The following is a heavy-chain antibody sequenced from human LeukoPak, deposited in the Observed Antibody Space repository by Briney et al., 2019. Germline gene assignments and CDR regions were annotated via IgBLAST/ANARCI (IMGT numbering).Heavy chain of an antibody. CDR3: ARQDYDSSGYYSLNYFDY. Sequence: SETLSLTCAVSGHSISSGYYWGWIRQPPGKGLEWIGSIYYSGSTYYNPSLKSRVTISVDTSKNHFSLKLSSVTAADTAVYYCARQDYDSSGYYSLNYFDYWGQGTLVTVSS. J-gene: IGHJ4*02. CDR1: GHSISSGYY. V-gene: IGHV4-38-2*01. CDR2: IYYSGST. D-gene: IGHD3-22*01.